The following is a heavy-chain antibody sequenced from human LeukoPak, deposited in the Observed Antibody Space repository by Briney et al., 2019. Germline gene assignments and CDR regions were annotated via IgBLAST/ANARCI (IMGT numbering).Heavy chain of an antibody. J-gene: IGHJ5*02. Sequence: GGSLRLSCGASGFTFSSYSMNWVRQAPGKGLEWVSYISGGSRGIYYADSVKGRFTISRDNAKNSLFLQMNSLRAEDTAVYYCARELAVGGTWFDPWGQGTLVTVSS. CDR3: ARELAVGGTWFDP. CDR1: GFTFSSYS. D-gene: IGHD6-19*01. V-gene: IGHV3-48*01. CDR2: ISGGSRGI.